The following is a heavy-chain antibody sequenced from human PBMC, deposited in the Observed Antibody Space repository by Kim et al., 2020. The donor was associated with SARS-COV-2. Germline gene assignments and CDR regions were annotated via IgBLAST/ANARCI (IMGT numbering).Heavy chain of an antibody. D-gene: IGHD6-19*01. J-gene: IGHJ5*02. Sequence: GESLKISCKGSGYSFTSYWISWVRQMPGKGLEWMGRIDPSDSYTNYSPSFQGHVTISADKSISTAYLQWSSLKASDTAMYYCARQGRIAVAGTKGNWFDPWGQGTLVTVSS. CDR1: GYSFTSYW. CDR2: IDPSDSYT. CDR3: ARQGRIAVAGTKGNWFDP. V-gene: IGHV5-10-1*01.